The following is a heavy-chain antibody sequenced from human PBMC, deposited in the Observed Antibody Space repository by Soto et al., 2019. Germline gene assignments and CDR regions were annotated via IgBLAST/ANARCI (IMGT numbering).Heavy chain of an antibody. CDR2: IYYRGST. CDR1: GSSISRGGYY. J-gene: IGHJ3*02. V-gene: IGHV4-31*11. D-gene: IGHD1-7*01. CDR3: ARDLWHTGSTSWALDI. Sequence: SLTLSLTCAVAGSSISRGGYYGSWSRQHPGKGLEWTGYIYYRGSTKYDPSLKRRVTMPVDTPKNQYTLKLSSVTTADTAVYSCARDLWHTGSTSWALDIWGQGTMVSVSS.